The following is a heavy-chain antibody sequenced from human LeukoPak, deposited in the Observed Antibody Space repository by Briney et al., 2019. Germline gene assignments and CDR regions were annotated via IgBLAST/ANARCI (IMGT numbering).Heavy chain of an antibody. J-gene: IGHJ4*02. CDR1: GFTFSSYG. CDR3: VSDGGKSPSDY. Sequence: GGSLRLSCAASGFTFSSYGMHWVRQAPGKGLEWVAVIWYDGSNKYYADSVKGRFTISRDNSKNTLYVQMNSLGAEDTAVYYCVSDGGKSPSDYWGQGTLVTVSS. V-gene: IGHV3-33*01. D-gene: IGHD4-23*01. CDR2: IWYDGSNK.